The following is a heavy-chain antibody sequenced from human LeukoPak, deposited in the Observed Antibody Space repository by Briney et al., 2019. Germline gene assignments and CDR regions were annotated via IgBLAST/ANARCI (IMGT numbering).Heavy chain of an antibody. CDR3: AKGRGIVVVPAAHFDY. V-gene: IGHV3-53*01. CDR2: IYSGGST. CDR1: GYTVSSNY. J-gene: IGHJ4*02. Sequence: GGSLRLSCAASGYTVSSNYMSWVRQAPGKGLEWVSVIYSGGSTYYADSVKGRFTISRDNSKNTLYLQMNSLRAEDTAVYYCAKGRGIVVVPAAHFDYWGQGTLVTVSS. D-gene: IGHD2-2*01.